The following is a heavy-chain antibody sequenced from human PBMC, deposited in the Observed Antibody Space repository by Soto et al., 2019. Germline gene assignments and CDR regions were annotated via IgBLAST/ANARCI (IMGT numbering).Heavy chain of an antibody. J-gene: IGHJ4*02. CDR2: ISGGGGGT. D-gene: IGHD3-22*01. Sequence: EGRLLESGGGLEQPGGSLRLSCVISGFTFDNYAMSWVRQAPVKGLAWVSAISGGGGGTYYADSVRGRFIIYRDNSKNTVYLQVNGLRTEDTAVYYCAKDVHYDSSGGLDSWGQGTLVTVSS. CDR1: GFTFDNYA. V-gene: IGHV3-23*01. CDR3: AKDVHYDSSGGLDS.